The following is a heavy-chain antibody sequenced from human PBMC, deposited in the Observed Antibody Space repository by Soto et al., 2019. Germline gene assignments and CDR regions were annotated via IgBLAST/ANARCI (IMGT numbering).Heavy chain of an antibody. D-gene: IGHD3-10*01. Sequence: SVKVSCKASGGSFSTYVIAWVRQAPGQGLEWMGGIIPIFGTANYAQKFQGRVTITADESTSTAYMELSSLRSEDTAVYYCARDRPVYYYGSGSLPRDAFDIWGQGTMVTVSS. CDR2: IIPIFGTA. CDR3: ARDRPVYYYGSGSLPRDAFDI. V-gene: IGHV1-69*13. CDR1: GGSFSTYV. J-gene: IGHJ3*02.